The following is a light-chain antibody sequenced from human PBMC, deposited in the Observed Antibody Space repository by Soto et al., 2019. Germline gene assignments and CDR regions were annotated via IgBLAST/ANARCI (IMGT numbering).Light chain of an antibody. CDR1: SSDVGAYNY. CDR2: EVS. CDR3: SSYTSSSTLGV. J-gene: IGLJ2*01. V-gene: IGLV2-14*01. Sequence: SVLTQPASVSGSPGQSITISCTGTSSDVGAYNYVSWYQQHPGKAPKLMIYEVSNRPSGVSNRFSGSKSGNTASLTISGLQAEDEADYYCSSYTSSSTLGVFGGGTKLTVL.